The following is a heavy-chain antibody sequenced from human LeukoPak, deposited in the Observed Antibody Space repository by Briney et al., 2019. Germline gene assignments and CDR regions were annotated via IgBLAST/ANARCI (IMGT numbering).Heavy chain of an antibody. CDR3: AKDWKPDGLYDFDF. CDR1: GFTFSNAW. D-gene: IGHD5/OR15-5a*01. Sequence: GGSLRLSCAASGFTFSNAWMNWVRQAPGKGLEWVGRIKSKTDGGTTDYAAPVKGRFTISRDNSKNTLYLQMNNLRVEDTAIYYCAKDWKPDGLYDFDFWGQGTLVTVSS. V-gene: IGHV3-15*07. J-gene: IGHJ4*02. CDR2: IKSKTDGGTT.